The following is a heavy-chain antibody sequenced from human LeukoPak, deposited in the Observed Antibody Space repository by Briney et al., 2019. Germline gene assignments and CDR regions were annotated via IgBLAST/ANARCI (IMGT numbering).Heavy chain of an antibody. V-gene: IGHV3-23*01. CDR2: ISGSGGST. J-gene: IGHJ4*02. CDR3: AKDPVGYYDSSGYLPSGYFDY. Sequence: PGGSLRLSCVASGFTFSSYAMSWVRQAPGKGLEWVSAISGSGGSTYYADSVKGRFTISRDNSKNTLYLQMNSLRAEDTAVYYCAKDPVGYYDSSGYLPSGYFDYWGQGTLVTVSS. D-gene: IGHD3-22*01. CDR1: GFTFSSYA.